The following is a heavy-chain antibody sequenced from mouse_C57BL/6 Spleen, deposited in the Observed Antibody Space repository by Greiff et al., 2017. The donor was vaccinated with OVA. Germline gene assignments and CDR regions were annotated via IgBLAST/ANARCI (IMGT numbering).Heavy chain of an antibody. J-gene: IGHJ2*01. D-gene: IGHD1-1*01. Sequence: QVQLQQPGAELVRPGSSVKLSCKASGYTFTSYWMDWVKQRPGQGLEWIGNIYPSDSATHYNQKFKDKATLTVDKSSSTAYMQLSSLTSEDSAVYYCARDLRYYFDYWGQGTTLTVSS. CDR1: GYTFTSYW. CDR2: IYPSDSAT. CDR3: ARDLRYYFDY. V-gene: IGHV1-61*01.